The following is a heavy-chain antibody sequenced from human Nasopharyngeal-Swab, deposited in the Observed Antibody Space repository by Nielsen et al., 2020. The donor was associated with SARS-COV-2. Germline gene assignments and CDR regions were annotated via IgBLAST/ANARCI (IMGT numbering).Heavy chain of an antibody. V-gene: IGHV5-51*01. J-gene: IGHJ4*02. Sequence: ESLKISCKGSGYSFSSYWIGWVRQMPGKGLEWMGIMYRRDADTRDSPSFQGQVTIADDQSMHTAYLQWSSLKASDTAMYYCAQAYKRDYYWDYWGQGTLVTVSS. CDR2: MYRRDADT. CDR1: GYSFSSYW. D-gene: IGHD1-14*01. CDR3: AQAYKRDYYWDY.